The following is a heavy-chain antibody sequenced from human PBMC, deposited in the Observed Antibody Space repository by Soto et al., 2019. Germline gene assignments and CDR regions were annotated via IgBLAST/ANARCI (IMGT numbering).Heavy chain of an antibody. CDR3: ARGGYCTNGVCYEFPEYNWFDP. CDR1: GGSISSYY. J-gene: IGHJ5*02. Sequence: SYTLSLTCTVSGGSISSYYWSWIRQPPGKGLEWIGYIYYSGSTNYNPSLKSRVTISVDTSKNQFSLKLSSVTAADTAVYYCARGGYCTNGVCYEFPEYNWFDPWGQGTLVTVSS. CDR2: IYYSGST. V-gene: IGHV4-59*07. D-gene: IGHD2-8*01.